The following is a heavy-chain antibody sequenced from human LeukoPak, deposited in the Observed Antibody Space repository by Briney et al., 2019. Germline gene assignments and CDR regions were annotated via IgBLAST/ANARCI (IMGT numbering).Heavy chain of an antibody. J-gene: IGHJ4*02. D-gene: IGHD6-6*01. V-gene: IGHV3-11*01. Sequence: PGGSLRLSCAASGFTFSDYYMSWIRQAPGKGPEWVSYISSSGSTIYYADSVKGRFTISRDNAKNSLYLQMNSLRAEDTAVYYCARPAWGGSSHFDYWGQGTLVTVSS. CDR3: ARPAWGGSSHFDY. CDR1: GFTFSDYY. CDR2: ISSSGSTI.